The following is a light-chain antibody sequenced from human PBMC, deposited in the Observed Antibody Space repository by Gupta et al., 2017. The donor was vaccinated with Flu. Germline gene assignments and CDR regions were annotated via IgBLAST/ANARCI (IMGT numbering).Light chain of an antibody. J-gene: IGLJ3*02. Sequence: SPGQTARITCSGDILAKTYARWFQQKPGQAPVIIIYKDTERPSGIPERFSGSSSGTTVTLTISGAQVEDEADYYCYSAADNKGVFGGGIKLTVL. V-gene: IGLV3-27*01. CDR2: KDT. CDR3: YSAADNKGV. CDR1: ILAKTY.